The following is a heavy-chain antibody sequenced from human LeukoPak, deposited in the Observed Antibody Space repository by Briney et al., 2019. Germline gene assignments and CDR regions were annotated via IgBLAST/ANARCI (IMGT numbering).Heavy chain of an antibody. J-gene: IGHJ3*02. CDR2: IDYTGTT. Sequence: SSETLSLTCTVSRGSFSSYDWSWIRQPPGKRLEWIGFIDYTGTTNYNPSLKSRATISIDMSKNRFSLRLDSATAADTAVYYCARLGDGYNYPDAFDIWGQGTLATVSS. V-gene: IGHV4-59*08. CDR3: ARLGDGYNYPDAFDI. D-gene: IGHD5-24*01. CDR1: RGSFSSYD.